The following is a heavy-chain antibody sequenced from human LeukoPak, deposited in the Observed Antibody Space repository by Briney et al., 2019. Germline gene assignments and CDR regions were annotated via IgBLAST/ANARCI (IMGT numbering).Heavy chain of an antibody. V-gene: IGHV3-48*01. CDR1: GFSFSSNS. CDR2: ISGSSSTI. D-gene: IGHD3-9*01. CDR3: VTNFDPDVD. J-gene: IGHJ4*02. Sequence: PGGSLSLSVAASGFSFSSNSMNWFPQAPGKGLEWVSYISGSSSTIYYADSVKGRFTISRDNAKNSLYLQMNSLRAEDTAVYYCVTNFDPDVDWGQGTLVTVSS.